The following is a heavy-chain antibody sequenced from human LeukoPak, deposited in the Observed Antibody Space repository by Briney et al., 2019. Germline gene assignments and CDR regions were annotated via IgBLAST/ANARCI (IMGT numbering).Heavy chain of an antibody. J-gene: IGHJ3*02. Sequence: ASVKVSCKVSGYTLTELSMHWVRQAPGKGLEWMGGFDPEDGETIYAQKFQGRVTMTEDTSTDTAYMELSSLRSEDTAVYYCATSYYGSGSYYSHAFDIWGQGTMVTVS. CDR1: GYTLTELS. V-gene: IGHV1-24*01. CDR2: FDPEDGET. D-gene: IGHD3-10*01. CDR3: ATSYYGSGSYYSHAFDI.